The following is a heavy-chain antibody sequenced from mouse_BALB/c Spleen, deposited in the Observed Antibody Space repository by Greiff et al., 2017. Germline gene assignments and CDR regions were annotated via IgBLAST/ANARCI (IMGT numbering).Heavy chain of an antibody. CDR2: INPGSGGT. Sequence: VQLQQSGAELVRPGTSVKVSCKASGYAFTNYSIERVKQRPGQGLEWIGVINPGSGGTNYNEKFKGKATLTADKSSSTAYMQLSSLTSEDSAVYFCARGAATMIATGWFAYWGQGTLVTVSA. V-gene: IGHV1-54*01. CDR1: GYAFTNYS. D-gene: IGHD2-4*01. CDR3: ARGAATMIATGWFAY. J-gene: IGHJ3*01.